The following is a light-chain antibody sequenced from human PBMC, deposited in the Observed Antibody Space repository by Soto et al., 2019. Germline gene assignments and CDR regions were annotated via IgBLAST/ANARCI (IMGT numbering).Light chain of an antibody. CDR2: EVS. CDR3: SSYTSSSTPRVV. Sequence: QSALTQPASVSGSPGQSITISCTGTSSDVGGYNYVSWYQQHPGKAPKLMIYEVSNRPSGVSNRFSGSKSGNTASLTISGLQAVDEADYYCSSYTSSSTPRVVFGGGSKLTVL. CDR1: SSDVGGYNY. J-gene: IGLJ2*01. V-gene: IGLV2-14*01.